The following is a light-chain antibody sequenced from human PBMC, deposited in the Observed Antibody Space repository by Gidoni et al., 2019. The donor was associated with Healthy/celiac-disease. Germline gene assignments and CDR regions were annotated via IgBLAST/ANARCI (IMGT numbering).Light chain of an antibody. CDR2: DAS. V-gene: IGKV3-11*01. CDR1: QSVSSY. J-gene: IGKJ4*01. Sequence: EIGLTQSPATLSLSPGERATLSCRASQSVSSYLAWYQQKPGQAPRLLIYDASNRATGIPARFSGSGSGTDFTLTISSLEPEDFAVYYCQQRSNWPPRLTFXGXTKVXIK. CDR3: QQRSNWPPRLT.